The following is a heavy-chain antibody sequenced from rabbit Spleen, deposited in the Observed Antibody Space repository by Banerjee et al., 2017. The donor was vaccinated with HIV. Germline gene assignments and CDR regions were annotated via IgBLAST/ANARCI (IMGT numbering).Heavy chain of an antibody. CDR2: IDPVFGIS. D-gene: IGHD1-1*01. CDR3: ARTGSIGDFDWLDL. Sequence: QEQLEESGGDLVKPEGSLTLSCKASGFDLSTYGVSWVRQAPGKGLEWIGYIDPVFGISYYANWVNGRFTISSHNAQNTLFLQLNSLTAADTATYFCARTGSIGDFDWLDLWGPGTLVTVS. J-gene: IGHJ5*01. CDR1: GFDLSTYG. V-gene: IGHV1S47*01.